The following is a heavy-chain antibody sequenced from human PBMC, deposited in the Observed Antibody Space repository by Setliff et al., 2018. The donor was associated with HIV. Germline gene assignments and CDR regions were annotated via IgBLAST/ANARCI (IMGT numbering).Heavy chain of an antibody. CDR2: ISGHSDSR. D-gene: IGHD1-26*01. J-gene: IGHJ3*02. Sequence: GASVKVSCKASGYTFTIYGITWVRQAPGQGLEWMGWISGHSDSRKYGQKFDGRVTLTMDTSTSTAYMELMKLTPDDTAVYYCARDQDSGSWLTTYDAFDIWGQGTMVTVSS. CDR3: ARDQDSGSWLTTYDAFDI. V-gene: IGHV1-18*01. CDR1: GYTFTIYG.